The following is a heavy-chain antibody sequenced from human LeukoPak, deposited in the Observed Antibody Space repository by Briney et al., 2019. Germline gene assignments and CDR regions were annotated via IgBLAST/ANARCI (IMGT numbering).Heavy chain of an antibody. CDR3: ARLYRPGGRTGDVFDI. CDR2: ISAYNGNT. D-gene: IGHD3-16*02. J-gene: IGHJ3*02. V-gene: IGHV1-18*01. CDR1: GYTFTSYG. Sequence: ASVKVSCKASGYTFTSYGISWVRHAPGQGLEWMGWISAYNGNTNYAQKLQGRVTMTTDTSTSTAYMELRSLRSDDTAMFYCARLYRPGGRTGDVFDIWGQGAMVTVSS.